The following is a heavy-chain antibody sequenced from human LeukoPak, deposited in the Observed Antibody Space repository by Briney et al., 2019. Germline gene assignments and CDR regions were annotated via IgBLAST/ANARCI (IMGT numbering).Heavy chain of an antibody. D-gene: IGHD6-19*01. CDR1: GGTFSSYA. Sequence: SVKVSCKASGGTFSSYAISWVRQAPGQGLEWMGRIIPIFSTANYAQKFQGRVTITTDESTSTAYMELSSLRSEDTAVYYCARDPISSGWYGNYYYYMDVWGKGTTVTVSS. CDR2: IIPIFSTA. V-gene: IGHV1-69*05. CDR3: ARDPISSGWYGNYYYYMDV. J-gene: IGHJ6*03.